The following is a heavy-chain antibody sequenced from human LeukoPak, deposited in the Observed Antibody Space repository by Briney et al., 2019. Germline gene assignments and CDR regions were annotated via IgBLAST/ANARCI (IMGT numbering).Heavy chain of an antibody. D-gene: IGHD2-2*01. Sequence: GGSLRLPCATSGFTFNSAWMNWVRQAPGKGLEWIGRIKSRTDGGTTDYAVPVKGRFTISRDDSKDTLYLQMNSLRTEDTAVYYCTADVPDYPKQIDYWGQGALVTVSS. CDR3: TADVPDYPKQIDY. CDR1: GFTFNSAW. J-gene: IGHJ4*02. CDR2: IKSRTDGGTT. V-gene: IGHV3-15*01.